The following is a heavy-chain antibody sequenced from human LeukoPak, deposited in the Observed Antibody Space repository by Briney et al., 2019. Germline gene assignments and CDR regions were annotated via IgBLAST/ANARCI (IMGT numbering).Heavy chain of an antibody. J-gene: IGHJ4*02. CDR3: AKALLTYSSSSDY. CDR2: ISGSGGII. CDR1: GFIFSSNA. D-gene: IGHD6-6*01. Sequence: PGGSLRLSCAASGFIFSSNAMSWGSQAAGRGLEWVSAISGSGGIIYYADSVKGQFTISRDKSKNTLYLQMSSPRAEDTAVYYWAKALLTYSSSSDYWGQGTLVTVSS. V-gene: IGHV3-23*01.